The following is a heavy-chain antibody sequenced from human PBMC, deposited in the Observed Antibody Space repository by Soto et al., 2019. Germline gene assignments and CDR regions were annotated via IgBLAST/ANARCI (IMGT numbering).Heavy chain of an antibody. Sequence: EVQLLESGGGLVQPGGSLILSCVASGFSFSNNGMTWLRQPPGKGLEWVAGISGRGGTTYYTDSLRGRFTISRDNSKNTLYLQRTSLRVDDTAVYYCAKAGYSSDWSRLQHWGPGTLITGS. V-gene: IGHV3-23*01. CDR2: ISGRGGTT. CDR1: GFSFSNNG. J-gene: IGHJ1*01. D-gene: IGHD6-19*01. CDR3: AKAGYSSDWSRLQH.